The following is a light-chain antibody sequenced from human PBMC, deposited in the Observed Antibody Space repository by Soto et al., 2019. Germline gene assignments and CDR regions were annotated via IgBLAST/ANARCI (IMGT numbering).Light chain of an antibody. V-gene: IGKV3-15*01. J-gene: IGKJ5*01. CDR3: QHYNNWPIT. CDR1: QSVSSN. CDR2: GAS. Sequence: EIVMTQSPATLSVSPGERATFSCRASQSVSSNLAWYQQKPGQAPRLLIYGASIRATGIPARFTGSGSGTEFTLTISSLQSEDFAVYYCQHYNNWPITFGQGTRLENK.